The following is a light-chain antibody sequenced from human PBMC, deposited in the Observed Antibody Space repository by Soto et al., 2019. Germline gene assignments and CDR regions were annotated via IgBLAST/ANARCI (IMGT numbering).Light chain of an antibody. Sequence: DIQMTQSPSSLSASVGDRVSVTCRAIQSISTFLNGYEQRTGEGPKLLIYAASSLQSGVPSWFSGSGSGADFTLTIGSLQPEDFATYYCQQSYTTPRTFGQGTKVEVK. CDR3: QQSYTTPRT. J-gene: IGKJ1*01. CDR1: QSISTF. CDR2: AAS. V-gene: IGKV1-39*01.